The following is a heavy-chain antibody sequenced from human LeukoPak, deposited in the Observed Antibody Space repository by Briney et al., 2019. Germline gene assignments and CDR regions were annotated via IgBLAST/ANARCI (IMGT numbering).Heavy chain of an antibody. V-gene: IGHV4-59*01. Sequence: SETLSLTCTVSGGSISSDYWSWIRQPPGKGLEWSGYIYYSGSTNYNPSLKSRVTISVDTSKNQFSLKLSSVTAADTAVYYCARDGLGGIAAAGMGAFDIWGQGTMVTVSS. CDR2: IYYSGST. D-gene: IGHD6-13*01. CDR1: GGSISSDY. CDR3: ARDGLGGIAAAGMGAFDI. J-gene: IGHJ3*02.